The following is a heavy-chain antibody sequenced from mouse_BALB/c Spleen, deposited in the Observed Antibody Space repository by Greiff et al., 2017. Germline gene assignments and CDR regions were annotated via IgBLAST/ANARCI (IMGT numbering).Heavy chain of an antibody. CDR3: ARDDYGAWFAY. D-gene: IGHD2-4*01. J-gene: IGHJ3*01. V-gene: IGHV5-6-3*01. CDR1: GFPFSSYG. CDR2: INSNGGST. Sequence: EVQLVESGGGLVQPGGSLKLSCAASGFPFSSYGMSWVRQTPDKRLELVATINSNGGSTYYPDSVKGRFTISRDNAKNTLYLQMSSLKSEDTAMYYCARDDYGAWFAYWGQGTLVTVSA.